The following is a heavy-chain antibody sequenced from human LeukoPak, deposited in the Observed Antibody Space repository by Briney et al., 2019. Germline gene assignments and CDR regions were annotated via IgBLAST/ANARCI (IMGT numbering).Heavy chain of an antibody. Sequence: GGSLRLSCAASRFTFSNCNMNWVRQAPGKGLEWVSYISSSSAAIYYADSVKGRFTISRDNDENSLYLQMNSLRDEDTAVYYCARDRDYALDFWGQGTLVTVSS. CDR2: ISSSSAAI. CDR3: ARDRDYALDF. D-gene: IGHD4-17*01. V-gene: IGHV3-48*02. J-gene: IGHJ4*02. CDR1: RFTFSNCN.